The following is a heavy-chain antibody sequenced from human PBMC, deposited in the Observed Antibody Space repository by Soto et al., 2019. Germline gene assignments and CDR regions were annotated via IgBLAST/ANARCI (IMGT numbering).Heavy chain of an antibody. J-gene: IGHJ4*02. D-gene: IGHD3-10*01. CDR1: GFTVSNNY. CDR3: GPQRGGGGY. V-gene: IGHV3-53*01. CDR2: IYSGGYT. Sequence: EVQLVESGGGLIQPGGSLRLSCAVSGFTVSNNYMSWVRQAPGKGLEGVSVIYSGGYTAYGDSVKGRFTISRDNSKNTFFFQRNSRRADDRALFYWGPQRGGGGYWGQGTLVTVSS.